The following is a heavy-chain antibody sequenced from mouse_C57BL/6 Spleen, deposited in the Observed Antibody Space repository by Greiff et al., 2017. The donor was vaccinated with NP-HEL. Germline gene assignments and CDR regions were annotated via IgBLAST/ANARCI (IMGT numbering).Heavy chain of an antibody. CDR1: GFTFSSYA. V-gene: IGHV5-4*01. CDR3: ASTMIKDYYAMDY. D-gene: IGHD2-4*01. J-gene: IGHJ4*01. CDR2: ISDGGSYT. Sequence: DVQLVESGGGLVKPGGSLKLSCAASGFTFSSYAMSWVRQTPEKRLEWVATISDGGSYTYYPDNVKGRFTISRDNAKNNLYLQMSHLKSEDTAMYYCASTMIKDYYAMDYWGQGTSVTVSS.